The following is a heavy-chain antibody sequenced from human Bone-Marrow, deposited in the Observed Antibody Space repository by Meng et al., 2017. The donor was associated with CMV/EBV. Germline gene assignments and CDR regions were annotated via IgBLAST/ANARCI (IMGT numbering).Heavy chain of an antibody. CDR1: GGSISSSSYY. Sequence: SETLSLTCTVSGGSISSSSYYWGWIRQPPGKGLEWIGSIYYSGSTYYNPSLKSRVTISVDTSKNQFSLKLSSVTAADTAVYYCARERYNWNYHLGMDVWGQGTTATVSS. D-gene: IGHD1-20*01. J-gene: IGHJ6*02. CDR3: ARERYNWNYHLGMDV. CDR2: IYYSGST. V-gene: IGHV4-39*02.